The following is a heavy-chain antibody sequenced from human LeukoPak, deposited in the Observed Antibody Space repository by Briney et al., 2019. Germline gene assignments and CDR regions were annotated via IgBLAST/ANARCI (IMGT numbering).Heavy chain of an antibody. D-gene: IGHD5-12*01. CDR3: ARAQSGYDLLYYYYYYMDV. CDR1: GGSFSGYY. J-gene: IGHJ6*03. V-gene: IGHV4-34*01. Sequence: SETLSLTCAVYGGSFSGYYWSWIRQPPGKGLEWIGEINHSGSTNYNPSLKSRVTISVDTSKNQFSLKLSSVTAADTAVYYCARAQSGYDLLYYYYYYMDVWGKGTTVTVSS. CDR2: INHSGST.